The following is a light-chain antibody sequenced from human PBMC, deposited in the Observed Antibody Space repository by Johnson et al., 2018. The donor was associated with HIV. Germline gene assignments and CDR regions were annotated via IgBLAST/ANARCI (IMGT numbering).Light chain of an antibody. CDR3: GTWDSSLSAGV. CDR1: SSNVGNNY. Sequence: QSVLTQPPSVSAAPGQKVTISCSGSSSNVGNNYVSWFQQLPGTAPKLLIYDNNERPSGIPDRFSGSKSGTSATLGITGLQTGDEADYYCGTWDSSLSAGVFGTGNKVTGL. V-gene: IGLV1-51*01. CDR2: DNN. J-gene: IGLJ1*01.